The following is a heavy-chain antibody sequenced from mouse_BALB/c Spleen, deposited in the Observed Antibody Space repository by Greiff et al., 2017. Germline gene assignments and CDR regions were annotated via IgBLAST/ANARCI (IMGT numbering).Heavy chain of an antibody. D-gene: IGHD5-2*01. CDR3: ARSESLRYYFDY. CDR1: GYSITSDYA. CDR2: ISYSGST. Sequence: EVMLVESGPGLVKPSQSLSLTCTVTGYSITSDYAWNWIRQFPGNKLEWMGYISYSGSTSYNPSLKSRISITRDTSKNQFFLQLNSVTTEDTATYYCARSESLRYYFDYWGQGTTLTVSS. V-gene: IGHV3-2*02. J-gene: IGHJ2*01.